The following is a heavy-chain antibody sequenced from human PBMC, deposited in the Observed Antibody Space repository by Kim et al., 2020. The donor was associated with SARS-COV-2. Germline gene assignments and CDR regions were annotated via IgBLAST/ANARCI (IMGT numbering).Heavy chain of an antibody. V-gene: IGHV4-39*01. CDR1: GGSISSSSYY. D-gene: IGHD1-7*01. CDR3: ARLGRYNWNLQYNWFDP. J-gene: IGHJ5*02. Sequence: SETLSLTCTVSGGSISSSSYYWGWIRQPPGKGLEWIGSIYYSGSTYYNPSLKSRVTISVDTSKNQFSLKLSSVTTADTAVYYCARLGRYNWNLQYNWFDPWGQGTLVTVPS. CDR2: IYYSGST.